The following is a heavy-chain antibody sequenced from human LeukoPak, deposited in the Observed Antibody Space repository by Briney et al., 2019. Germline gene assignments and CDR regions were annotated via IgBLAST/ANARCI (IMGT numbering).Heavy chain of an antibody. CDR2: ITTYNGNT. V-gene: IGHV1-18*01. J-gene: IGHJ6*03. Sequence: ASVTVSCKASGYTFTSYGLSRVRQAPGQGLEWMGRITTYNGNTKYAQNFQGRVTMTTDTSTSTAYMELRSLRSDDTAVYYCARGIVPAARDYYYYYMDVWGKGTTVTVSS. CDR3: ARGIVPAARDYYYYYMDV. D-gene: IGHD2-2*01. CDR1: GYTFTSYG.